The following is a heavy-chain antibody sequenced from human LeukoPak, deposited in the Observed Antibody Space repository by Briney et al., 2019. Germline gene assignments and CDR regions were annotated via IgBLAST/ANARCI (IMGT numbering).Heavy chain of an antibody. V-gene: IGHV4-39*07. J-gene: IGHJ3*02. CDR2: IYYSGNT. D-gene: IGHD2/OR15-2a*01. CDR1: GGSISNNNYY. CDR3: ARVQNIRNPLFDI. Sequence: SETLSLTCTVSGGSISNNNYYWGWIRQPPGKGLEWIGTIYYSGNTYYNPSLKSRVTISVDTSKNQFSLKLTSVTAADTAVYYCARVQNIRNPLFDIWGQGTMVTVSS.